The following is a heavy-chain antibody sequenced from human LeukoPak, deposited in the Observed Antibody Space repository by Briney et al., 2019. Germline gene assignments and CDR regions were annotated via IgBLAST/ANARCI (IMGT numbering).Heavy chain of an antibody. CDR1: GGSLSSFY. D-gene: IGHD1-20*01. CDR2: ISYKGRT. CDR3: ARGGNWNDAFEY. V-gene: IGHV4-59*08. Sequence: SETLSLTCTVSGGSLSSFYWSWIRQPPGKGLQWIGYISYKGRTNYNPSLKSRVTMSVDTSNRQFSLNLNSLTAADTGVYYCARGGNWNDAFEYWGQGILITVSS. J-gene: IGHJ4*02.